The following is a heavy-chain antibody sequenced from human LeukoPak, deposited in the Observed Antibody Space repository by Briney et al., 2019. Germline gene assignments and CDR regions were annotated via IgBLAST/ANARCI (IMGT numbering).Heavy chain of an antibody. Sequence: GGPLRLSCAASGFTFSSYSMNWVRQAPGKGLEWVSYISSSSSTIYYADFVKGRFTISRDNAKNSLYLQMNSLRAEDTAVYYCARDRTYYDFWSGYCTWGQGTLVTVSS. CDR3: ARDRTYYDFWSGYCT. CDR1: GFTFSSYS. CDR2: ISSSSSTI. V-gene: IGHV3-48*01. D-gene: IGHD3-3*01. J-gene: IGHJ5*02.